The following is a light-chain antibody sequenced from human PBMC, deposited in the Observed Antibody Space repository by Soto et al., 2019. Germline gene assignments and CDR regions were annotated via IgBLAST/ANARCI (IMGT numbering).Light chain of an antibody. CDR1: QTVSRY. V-gene: IGKV1-39*01. Sequence: DIQLTQSPSSLSASVGDTVTITCRASQTVSRYLNWYQQKSGTAPKLLIYAASTLQSGVPSRFSGSGSGTDFTLTISSLQPEDFATYYCQQSYSTLTWTFGQGTKVDIK. CDR3: QQSYSTLTWT. CDR2: AAS. J-gene: IGKJ1*01.